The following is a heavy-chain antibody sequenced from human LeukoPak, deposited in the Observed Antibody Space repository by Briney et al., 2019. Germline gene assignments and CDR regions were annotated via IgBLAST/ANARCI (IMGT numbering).Heavy chain of an antibody. Sequence: ASVKVSCKVSGYTLTELSMHWVRQAPGQGLEWMGIINPSGGSTSYAQKFQGRVTMTRDTSTSTVYMELSSLRSEDTAVYYCARGDYFDYWGQGTLVTVSS. J-gene: IGHJ4*02. CDR3: ARGDYFDY. V-gene: IGHV1-46*01. D-gene: IGHD3-16*01. CDR1: GYTLTELS. CDR2: INPSGGST.